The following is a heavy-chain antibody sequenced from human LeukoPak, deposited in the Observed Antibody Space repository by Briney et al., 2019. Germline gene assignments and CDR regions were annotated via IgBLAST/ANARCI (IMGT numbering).Heavy chain of an antibody. CDR2: IYYSGST. D-gene: IGHD3-3*01. Sequence: SQTLSLTCAVSGGPISSGGYYWSWIRQHPGKGLEWIGYIYYSGSTYYNPSLKSRVTISVDTSKNQFSLKLSSVTAADTAVYYCARGSEWLSTDYWGQGTLVTVSS. V-gene: IGHV4-31*11. J-gene: IGHJ4*02. CDR1: GGPISSGGYY. CDR3: ARGSEWLSTDY.